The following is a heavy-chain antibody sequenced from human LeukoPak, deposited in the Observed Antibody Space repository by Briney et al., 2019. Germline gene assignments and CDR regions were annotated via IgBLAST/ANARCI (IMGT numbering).Heavy chain of an antibody. CDR1: GFTFTNDW. D-gene: IGHD6-13*01. CDR3: SRVGPGAAGAFAD. Sequence: GGSLRLSCAASGFTFTNDWMSWVRQAPGKGLEWVANIKQDGSEKDYVDSVKGRFTISRDNAKNSLYLQMNSLTIEDTAVYYCSRVGPGAAGAFADWGQGTRVTVSS. V-gene: IGHV3-7*01. CDR2: IKQDGSEK. J-gene: IGHJ4*02.